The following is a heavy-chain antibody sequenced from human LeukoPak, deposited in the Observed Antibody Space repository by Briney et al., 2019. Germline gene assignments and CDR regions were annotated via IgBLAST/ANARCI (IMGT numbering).Heavy chain of an antibody. V-gene: IGHV3-74*01. CDR1: GFTFSYNW. D-gene: IGHD5-18*01. CDR3: ARDDTYAYDY. CDR2: IVNDGSST. J-gene: IGHJ4*02. Sequence: GGSLRLSCAASGFTFSYNWMHWVRQAPGKGLVWVSRIVNDGSSTNYADSVKGRFTISRDNAKNTLYLQMNSLRAEDTAVYYCARDDTYAYDYWGQGTLVTVSS.